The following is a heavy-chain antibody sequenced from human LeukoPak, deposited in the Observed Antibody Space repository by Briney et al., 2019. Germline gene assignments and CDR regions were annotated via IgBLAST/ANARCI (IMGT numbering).Heavy chain of an antibody. CDR2: VNHSGST. CDR3: ARGRGIAAAGTPLDY. Sequence: SETLSLTCAVYGGSFSGYYWSWIRQPPGKGLEWIGEVNHSGSTNYNPSLKSRVTISVDTSKNQFSLKLSSVTAADTAVYYCARGRGIAAAGTPLDYWGPGTLVTVSS. V-gene: IGHV4-34*01. CDR1: GGSFSGYY. D-gene: IGHD6-13*01. J-gene: IGHJ4*02.